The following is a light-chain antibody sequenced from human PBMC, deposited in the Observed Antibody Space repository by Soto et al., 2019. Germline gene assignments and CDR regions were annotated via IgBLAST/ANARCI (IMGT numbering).Light chain of an antibody. CDR3: SSYTDSSNYV. J-gene: IGLJ1*01. CDR1: SSDLAIYNY. Sequence: QSARTQPASVSGSPGQSITISCTGTSSDLAIYNYVSWYQQQPGKDPKLMIYQVTNRPSGVSNRFSGSRSGNTASLTISGLQAEDEADYYCSSYTDSSNYVFGTGTKLTVL. CDR2: QVT. V-gene: IGLV2-14*01.